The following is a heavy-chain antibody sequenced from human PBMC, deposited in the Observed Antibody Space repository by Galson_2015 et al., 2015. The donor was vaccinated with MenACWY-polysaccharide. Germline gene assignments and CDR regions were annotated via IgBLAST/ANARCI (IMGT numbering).Heavy chain of an antibody. V-gene: IGHV2-5*02. CDR3: AHTFKRGSGYSDY. CDR1: GFSLSTSGVG. CDR2: IYWDDAK. J-gene: IGHJ4*02. Sequence: PALVKPTQTLTLTCTFSGFSLSTSGVGVGWIRQPPGKALEWLALIYWDDAKRNSPSLNNRITITKDTSKNQVVLTITDMDPVDTATYYCAHTFKRGSGYSDYWGQGTLVTVSS. D-gene: IGHD2-21*01.